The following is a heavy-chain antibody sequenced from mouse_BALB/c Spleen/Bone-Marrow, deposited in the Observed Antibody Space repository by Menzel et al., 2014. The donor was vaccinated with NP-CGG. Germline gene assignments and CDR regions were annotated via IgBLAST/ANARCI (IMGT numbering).Heavy chain of an antibody. CDR3: ARNWDVRFDY. CDR1: GFDFSRYW. CDR2: INPDSSTI. D-gene: IGHD4-1*01. V-gene: IGHV4-1*02. J-gene: IGHJ2*01. Sequence: EVKLVESGGGLVQPGGSLKLSCAASGFDFSRYWMSWVRQAPGKGLEWIGEINPDSSTINYTPSLKDKFIISRDNAKNPLYLQMSKVRSEDTALYYCARNWDVRFDYWGQGTPLPVSP.